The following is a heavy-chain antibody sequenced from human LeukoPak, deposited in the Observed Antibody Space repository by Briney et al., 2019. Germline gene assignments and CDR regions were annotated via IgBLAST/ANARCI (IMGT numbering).Heavy chain of an antibody. D-gene: IGHD3-10*01. CDR2: ISAYNGNT. Sequence: PRASVKVSCKAPGYTFTSYGISWVRQAPGQGLEWMGWISAYNGNTNYAQKLQGRVTMTTDTSTSTAYMELRSLRSDDTAVYYCARDPKAMVRAPAAFDYWGQGTLVTVSS. CDR1: GYTFTSYG. J-gene: IGHJ4*02. V-gene: IGHV1-18*01. CDR3: ARDPKAMVRAPAAFDY.